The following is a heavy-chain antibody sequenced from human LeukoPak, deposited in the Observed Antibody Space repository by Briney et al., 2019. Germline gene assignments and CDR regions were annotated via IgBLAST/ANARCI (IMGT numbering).Heavy chain of an antibody. D-gene: IGHD2-15*01. V-gene: IGHV4-34*01. CDR3: ARHLAGYCSGGSCYSGALYNWFDP. Sequence: PSETLSLTCAVYGGSFSGYYWSWIRQPPGKGLEWIGEINHSGSTNYNPSLKSRVTISVDTSKNQFSLKLSSVTAADTAVYYCARHLAGYCSGGSCYSGALYNWFDPWGQGTLVTVSS. J-gene: IGHJ5*02. CDR2: INHSGST. CDR1: GGSFSGYY.